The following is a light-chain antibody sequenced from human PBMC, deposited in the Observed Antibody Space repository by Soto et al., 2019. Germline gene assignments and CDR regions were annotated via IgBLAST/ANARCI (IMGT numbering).Light chain of an antibody. CDR2: EVS. Sequence: QSALTQPPSASGSPGQSVTISCTGTSSDVGAYNYVSWYQQHPGKAPKLMVFEVSRRPSGVPDRFSGSKFGNTASLTVSGLQSEDEADYYCASYGGNNNLLFGGGTKLTVL. J-gene: IGLJ2*01. CDR1: SSDVGAYNY. CDR3: ASYGGNNNLL. V-gene: IGLV2-8*01.